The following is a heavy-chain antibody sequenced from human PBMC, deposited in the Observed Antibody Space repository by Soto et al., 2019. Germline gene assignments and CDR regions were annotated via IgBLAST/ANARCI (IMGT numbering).Heavy chain of an antibody. D-gene: IGHD5-18*01. CDR2: INHSGST. J-gene: IGHJ6*02. CDR3: ARGGYSYGYPGGGPTKEKRNRANWQYYYYYYGMDV. V-gene: IGHV4-34*01. CDR1: GGSFSGYY. Sequence: SETLSLTCAVYGGSFSGYYWSWIRQPPGKGLEWIGEINHSGSTNYNPSLKSRVTISVDTSKNQFSLKLSSVTAADTAVYYCARGGYSYGYPGGGPTKEKRNRANWQYYYYYYGMDVWGQGTTVTVSS.